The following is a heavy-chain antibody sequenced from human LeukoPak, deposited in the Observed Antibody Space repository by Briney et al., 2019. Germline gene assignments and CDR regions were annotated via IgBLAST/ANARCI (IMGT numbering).Heavy chain of an antibody. CDR3: AKDIGGYCSSTSCCGFPPWFDP. Sequence: GGSLRLSCAASGFTVSSNYMSWVRQAPGKGLEWVSVIYSGGSTYYADSVKGRFTISRDNSKNTLYLQMNSLRAEDTAVYYCAKDIGGYCSSTSCCGFPPWFDPWGQGTLVTVSS. J-gene: IGHJ5*02. CDR1: GFTVSSNY. CDR2: IYSGGST. D-gene: IGHD2-2*01. V-gene: IGHV3-66*01.